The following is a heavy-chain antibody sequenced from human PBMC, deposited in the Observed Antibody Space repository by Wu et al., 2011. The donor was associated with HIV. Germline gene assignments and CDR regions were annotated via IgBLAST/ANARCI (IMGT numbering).Heavy chain of an antibody. CDR1: GYTFSDYY. CDR2: MNSDSGGT. V-gene: IGHV1-2*02. Sequence: QVQLVQSGAEVVKPGASVKVSCKASGYTFSDYYIYWVRQAPGQGLEWMGWMNSDSGGTNSAQKFQGRVTMTRDTSTSTAYMELSRLRYDDTAVYYCARDEDTGRFLELVTLDYWGQGALVTVSS. CDR3: ARDEDTGRFLELVTLDY. D-gene: IGHD3-3*01. J-gene: IGHJ4*02.